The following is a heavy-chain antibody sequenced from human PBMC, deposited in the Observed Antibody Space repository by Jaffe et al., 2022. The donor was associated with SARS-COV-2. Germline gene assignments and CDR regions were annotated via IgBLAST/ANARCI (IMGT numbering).Heavy chain of an antibody. D-gene: IGHD3-22*01. CDR3: AREVGYYYGSYYYYAMDV. CDR2: STGSNSNI. J-gene: IGHJ6*02. V-gene: IGHV3-21*01. Sequence: EVRLVESGGGLVKPGESLRLSCAASGFTFSLYTMNWVRQAPGKGLEWVSSSTGSNSNIYNAASVKGRFSTSRDNAKNSLSLQMNSLRVEDTAVYYCAREVGYYYGSYYYYAMDVWGQGITVTVSS. CDR1: GFTFSLYT.